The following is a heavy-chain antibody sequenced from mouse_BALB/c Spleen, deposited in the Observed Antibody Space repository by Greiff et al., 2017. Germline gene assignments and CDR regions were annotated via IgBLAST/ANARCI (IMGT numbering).Heavy chain of an antibody. CDR3: ARDRAIYYGNYFDY. V-gene: IGHV2-9*02. J-gene: IGHJ2*01. CDR2: IWAGGST. D-gene: IGHD2-1*01. CDR1: GFSLTSYG. Sequence: VKLVESGPGLVAPSQSLSITCTVSGFSLTSYGVHWVRQPPGKGLEWLGVIWAGGSTNYNSALMSRLSISKDNSKSQVFLKMNSLQTDDTAMYYCARDRAIYYGNYFDYWGQGTTLTVSS.